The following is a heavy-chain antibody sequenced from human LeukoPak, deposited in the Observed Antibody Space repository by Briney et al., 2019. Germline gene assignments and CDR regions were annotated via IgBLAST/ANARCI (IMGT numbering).Heavy chain of an antibody. V-gene: IGHV3-21*05. CDR2: ISSSSSYI. CDR3: ARDPYIVVVPAAPGAAGYFDL. J-gene: IGHJ2*01. Sequence: PGGSLRLSCAASGFTFSSYSMNWVRQAPGKGLEWVSYISSSSSYIYYADSVKGRFTISRDNAKNSLYLQMNSLRAEDTAVYYCARDPYIVVVPAAPGAAGYFDLWGRGTLVTVSS. D-gene: IGHD2-2*01. CDR1: GFTFSSYS.